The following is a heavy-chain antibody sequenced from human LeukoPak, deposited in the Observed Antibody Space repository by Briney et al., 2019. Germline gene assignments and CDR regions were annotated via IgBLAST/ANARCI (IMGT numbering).Heavy chain of an antibody. CDR3: TTATAKSGSYWGGFDY. CDR1: GFTFSNAW. D-gene: IGHD1-26*01. CDR2: IKSKTDGETT. J-gene: IGHJ4*02. V-gene: IGHV3-15*01. Sequence: PGGSLRLSCAASGFTFSNAWMSWVRQAPGKGLEWVGRIKSKTDGETTDYAARVKGRFTISRDDSRNTLYVQMNSLKTEDTAVYYCTTATAKSGSYWGGFDYWGQGTLVTVSS.